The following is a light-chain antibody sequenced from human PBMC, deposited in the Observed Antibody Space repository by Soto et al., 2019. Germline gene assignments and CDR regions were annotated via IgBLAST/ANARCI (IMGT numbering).Light chain of an antibody. V-gene: IGKV1-12*01. J-gene: IGKJ4*01. CDR1: QAINNW. Sequence: DIQMTQSPSSVSASVGDTVTITCRASQAINNWLAWYQQKPGKAPNLLIYAGFTLQREVPSRFSGSGSGSDFTLTIHSLQPYDFATYYCQQANSFPLTFGGGTKVEFK. CDR2: AGF. CDR3: QQANSFPLT.